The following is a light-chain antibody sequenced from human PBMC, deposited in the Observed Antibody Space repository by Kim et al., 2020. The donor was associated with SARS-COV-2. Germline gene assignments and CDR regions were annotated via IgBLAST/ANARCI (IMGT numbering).Light chain of an antibody. J-gene: IGLJ1*01. V-gene: IGLV2-8*01. CDR3: SSYAGSNNLV. Sequence: GQSVTISCTGTSSDVGGYNHVSWYQQHSGRAPKLMIYEVNKRPSGVPDRFSASKSGNTASLTVSGLQAEDEADYYCSSYAGSNNLVFGTGTKVTVL. CDR1: SSDVGGYNH. CDR2: EVN.